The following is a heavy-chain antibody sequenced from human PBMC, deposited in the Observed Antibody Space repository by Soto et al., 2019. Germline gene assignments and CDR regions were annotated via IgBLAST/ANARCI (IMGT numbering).Heavy chain of an antibody. Sequence: SVKVSCKASGFTFTSSAVQWVRQARGQRLEWIGWIVVGSGNTNYAQKFQERVTITRDMSTSTAYMELSSLRSEDTAVYYCAATGCSGGSCYSSYYYYYGMDVWGQGTTVTVSS. J-gene: IGHJ6*02. CDR2: IVVGSGNT. D-gene: IGHD2-15*01. CDR1: GFTFTSSA. CDR3: AATGCSGGSCYSSYYYYYGMDV. V-gene: IGHV1-58*01.